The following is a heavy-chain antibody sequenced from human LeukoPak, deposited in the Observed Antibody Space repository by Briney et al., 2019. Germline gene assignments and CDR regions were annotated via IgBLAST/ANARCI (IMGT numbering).Heavy chain of an antibody. CDR2: IIPIFGIA. CDR1: GGTFSSYA. V-gene: IGHV1-69*04. CDR3: ARDTMVRGVSLNWFDP. J-gene: IGHJ5*02. D-gene: IGHD3-10*01. Sequence: GSSVKVSCKASGGTFSSYAISWVRQAPGQGLEWMGRIIPIFGIANYAQKFQGRVTITADKSTSTAYMELSSLRSEDTAVYYCARDTMVRGVSLNWFDPWGQGTLVTVSS.